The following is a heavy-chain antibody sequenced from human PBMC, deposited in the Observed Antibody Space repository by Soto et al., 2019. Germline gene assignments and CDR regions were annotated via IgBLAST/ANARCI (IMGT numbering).Heavy chain of an antibody. CDR3: TTRFTPPYGMDV. J-gene: IGHJ6*02. CDR2: IRNKANSHAT. CDR1: GFTFSGSA. V-gene: IGHV3-73*02. D-gene: IGHD3-16*01. Sequence: EVQLVESGGGLVQPGGSLKLSCAASGFTFSGSAMHWVRQASGKGLEWVGRIRNKANSHATAYAASVKSRFTISRDVSKNTAYMKMNSLKTEDTAVYYCTTRFTPPYGMDVWGQGTTVTVSS.